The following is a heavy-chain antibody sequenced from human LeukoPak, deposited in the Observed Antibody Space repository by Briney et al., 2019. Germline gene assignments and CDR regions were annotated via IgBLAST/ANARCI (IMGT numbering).Heavy chain of an antibody. CDR1: GFTFSSYW. D-gene: IGHD2-2*02. J-gene: IGHJ6*03. CDR2: IKQDGSEK. V-gene: IGHV3-7*01. Sequence: GGSLRLSCAASGFTFSSYWMSWVRQAPGKGLEWVANIKQDGSEKYYVDSVKGRFTISRDNAKDSLYLQMNSLRAEDTAVYYCARVWCSSTNCYSTPPDYMDVWGKGTTVTVSS. CDR3: ARVWCSSTNCYSTPPDYMDV.